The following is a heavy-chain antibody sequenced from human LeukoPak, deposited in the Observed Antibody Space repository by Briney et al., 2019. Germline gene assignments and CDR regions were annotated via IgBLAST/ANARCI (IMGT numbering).Heavy chain of an antibody. V-gene: IGHV4-59*08. CDR1: GGSISSYY. CDR3: AYSSGYYYDDY. J-gene: IGHJ4*02. D-gene: IGHD3-22*01. CDR2: IYYSGST. Sequence: PSETLSLTCTVSGGSISSYYWSWIRQPPGKGLEWIGYIYYSGSTNYNPSLKSRVTISVDTSKNQFSLKLSSVTAADTAVYYCAYSSGYYYDDYWGQGTLVTVSS.